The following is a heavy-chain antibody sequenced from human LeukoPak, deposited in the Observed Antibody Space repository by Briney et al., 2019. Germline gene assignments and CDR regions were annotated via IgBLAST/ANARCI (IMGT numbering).Heavy chain of an antibody. CDR2: IIPRFGKA. CDR3: ARVQMATTINNFYSDY. CDR1: GLIFSRDG. D-gene: IGHD5-24*01. Sequence: GSSVKVSCKPSGLIFSRDGITWVRQAPGQGLEWMGGIIPRFGKANYPQKFQGRITITADESTSTAYMELSSLRSEDTAVYFCARVQMATTINNFYSDYWGPGTLVTVSS. V-gene: IGHV1-69*01. J-gene: IGHJ4*02.